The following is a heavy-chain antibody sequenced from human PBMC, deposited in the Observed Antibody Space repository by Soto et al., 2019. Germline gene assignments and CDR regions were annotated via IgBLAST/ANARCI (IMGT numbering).Heavy chain of an antibody. V-gene: IGHV4-39*01. D-gene: IGHD1-26*01. CDR2: IYYSEIT. CDR1: GDSASSDTYH. J-gene: IGHJ4*02. CDR3: VRHGKRDLLFDY. Sequence: QVQLQESGPGLVKPSETLSLTRTVSGDSASSDTYHCGCIRQPPGKGPEWIASIYYSEITYFNSSLRARVAITVDTSKNQFSMRLSSVTATDTAVYYCVRHGKRDLLFDYWGQGTLVTVSS.